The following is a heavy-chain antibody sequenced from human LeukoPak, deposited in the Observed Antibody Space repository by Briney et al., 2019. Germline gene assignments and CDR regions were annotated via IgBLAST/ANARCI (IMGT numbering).Heavy chain of an antibody. CDR3: ASRSPVRSDDAFDI. J-gene: IGHJ3*02. CDR2: IIPIFGTA. CDR1: GGTFSSYA. Sequence: SVKVSCKASGGTFSSYAISWVRQAPGQGLEWMGGIIPIFGTANYAQKFQGRVTITADESTSTAYMELSSLRSEDTAVYYCASRSPVRSDDAFDIWGQGTMVTVSS. V-gene: IGHV1-69*13.